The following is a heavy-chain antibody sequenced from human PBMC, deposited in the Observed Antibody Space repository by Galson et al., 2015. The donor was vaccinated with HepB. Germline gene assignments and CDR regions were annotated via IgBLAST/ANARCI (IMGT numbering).Heavy chain of an antibody. CDR3: ARCTTVVTD. J-gene: IGHJ1*01. CDR2: ISSSGSST. Sequence: SLRLSCAASGFSLTDYYMSWIRQAPGKGLEWISYISSSGSSTFYSESVKGRFTNSRDSAKNSLYLQMNGLRADDTAVYYCARCTTVVTDWGQGALVTVSS. D-gene: IGHD4-23*01. CDR1: GFSLTDYY. V-gene: IGHV3-11*01.